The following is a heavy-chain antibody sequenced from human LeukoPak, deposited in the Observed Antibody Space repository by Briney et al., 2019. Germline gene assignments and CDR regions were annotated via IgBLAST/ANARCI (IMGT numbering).Heavy chain of an antibody. D-gene: IGHD2-15*01. J-gene: IGHJ4*02. V-gene: IGHV4-30-4*08. Sequence: SETLSLTCTVSGGSISSGDYYWSWIRQPPGKGQEWIGYIYYSGSTYYNPSLKSRVTISVDTSKNQFSLKLSSVTAADTAVYYCARVEGCSGGSCYLDYWGQGTLVTVSS. CDR1: GGSISSGDYY. CDR3: ARVEGCSGGSCYLDY. CDR2: IYYSGST.